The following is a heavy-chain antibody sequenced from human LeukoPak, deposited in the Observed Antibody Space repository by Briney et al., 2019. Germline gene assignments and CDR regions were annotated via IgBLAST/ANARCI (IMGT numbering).Heavy chain of an antibody. V-gene: IGHV1-18*01. D-gene: IGHD6-19*01. CDR2: ISAYNGNT. CDR1: GYTFTSFG. CDR3: ARERRGWPPDY. J-gene: IGHJ4*02. Sequence: ASVKVSCKASGYTFTSFGISWVRQAPGQGLEWMGWISAYNGNTDYAQKFQGRVTMTKDTSTSTVYMELRSLRSDDTAVYYCARERRGWPPDYWGQGTLVTVSS.